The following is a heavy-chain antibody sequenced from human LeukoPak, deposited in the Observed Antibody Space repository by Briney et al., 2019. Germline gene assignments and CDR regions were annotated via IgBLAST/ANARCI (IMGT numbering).Heavy chain of an antibody. Sequence: PSETLSLTCSVSGGSISSSVNFWNWIRQHPGKGLDWIGYIDYTGNTNFNSFFKTRVAMSVDTSKNQFSLNLTSLTAADTAVYYCARGGDSYDSMGYFDLWGRGTLVTVSS. V-gene: IGHV4-31*03. CDR2: IDYTGNT. CDR3: ARGGDSYDSMGYFDL. D-gene: IGHD3-22*01. J-gene: IGHJ2*01. CDR1: GGSISSSVNF.